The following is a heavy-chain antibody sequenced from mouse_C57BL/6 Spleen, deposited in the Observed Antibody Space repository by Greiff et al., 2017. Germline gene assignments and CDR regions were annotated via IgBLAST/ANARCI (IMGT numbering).Heavy chain of an antibody. D-gene: IGHD1-1*01. CDR2: IDPNSGGT. V-gene: IGHV1-72*01. CDR3: ARWLYYYEYFDV. CDR1: GYTFTSYW. J-gene: IGHJ1*03. Sequence: VKLQQPGAELVKPGASVKLSCKASGYTFTSYWMHWVKQRPGRGLEWIGRIDPNSGGTKYNEKFKSKATLTVDKPSSTAYMQLSSLTSEDSAVYYCARWLYYYEYFDVWGTGATVTVSS.